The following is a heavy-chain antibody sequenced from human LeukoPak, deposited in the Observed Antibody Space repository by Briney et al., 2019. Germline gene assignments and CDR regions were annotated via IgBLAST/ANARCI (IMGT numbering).Heavy chain of an antibody. D-gene: IGHD3-3*01. J-gene: IGHJ4*02. Sequence: SETLSLTCAVYGESFSGYYWSWIRQPPGKGLEWIVSMYYSGSTFYSPSLKSRVTVSVDTAKNQFSLKLSSVTAADTAVYYCARRISADGRLDYWGQGTLVTVSS. CDR3: ARRISADGRLDY. CDR2: MYYSGST. CDR1: GESFSGYY. V-gene: IGHV4-34*01.